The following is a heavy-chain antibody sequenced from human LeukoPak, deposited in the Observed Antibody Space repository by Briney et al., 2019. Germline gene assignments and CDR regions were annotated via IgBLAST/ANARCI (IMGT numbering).Heavy chain of an antibody. CDR3: EKGYGWEASYYYYYMDV. Sequence: GGSLRLSCAASEFSVGSNYMTWVRQAPGKGLEWVAFIRYDGNNKYYADSVKGRFTISRDNSKNTLYLQMNSLRVEDTAVYYCEKGYGWEASYYYYYMDVWGKGTTVTISS. CDR1: EFSVGSNY. D-gene: IGHD1-26*01. J-gene: IGHJ6*03. V-gene: IGHV3-30*02. CDR2: IRYDGNNK.